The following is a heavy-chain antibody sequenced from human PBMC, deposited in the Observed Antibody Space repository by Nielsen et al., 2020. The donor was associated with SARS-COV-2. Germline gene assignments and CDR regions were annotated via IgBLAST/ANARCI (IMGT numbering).Heavy chain of an antibody. D-gene: IGHD3-3*01. V-gene: IGHV1-24*01. CDR1: GYSLTEIS. CDR3: ATSAFTIIPLF. CDR2: FDPEDGEI. J-gene: IGHJ6*02. Sequence: SVQVPCKVSGYSLTEISMHWVRQAPGKGLEWMGSFDPEDGEIIYAQKFEGRVTMTEDTSTDTAYMELRSLRSEDTAVYYCATSAFTIIPLFWGQGTAVTVSS.